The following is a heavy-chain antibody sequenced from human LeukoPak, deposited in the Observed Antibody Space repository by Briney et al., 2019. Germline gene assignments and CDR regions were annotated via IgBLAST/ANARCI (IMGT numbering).Heavy chain of an antibody. J-gene: IGHJ4*02. Sequence: GGSLRLSCAASGFTFSDYYMSWIRQAPGKGLVWVSRINSEGSSTSYADSVKGRFTISRDNAKNTLYLQMNSLRAEDTAVYYCARVSVQLWSSSDYWGQGTLVTVSS. D-gene: IGHD5-18*01. CDR2: INSEGSST. V-gene: IGHV3-74*01. CDR1: GFTFSDYY. CDR3: ARVSVQLWSSSDY.